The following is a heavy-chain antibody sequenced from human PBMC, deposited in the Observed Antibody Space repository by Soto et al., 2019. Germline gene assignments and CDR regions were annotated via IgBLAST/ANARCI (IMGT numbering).Heavy chain of an antibody. CDR3: AKILQLGDYAYYYYGMDV. CDR2: ISYDGNNK. CDR1: GFTCSSYG. Sequence: QVQLVESGGGVVQPGRSLRLSCAASGFTCSSYGMHWVRQAPGKGLEWVAVISYDGNNKYYADSVKGRFTISRDNSKNTLYLQMNSLRAEDTAVYYCAKILQLGDYAYYYYGMDVWGQGTTVTVSS. D-gene: IGHD4-17*01. J-gene: IGHJ6*02. V-gene: IGHV3-30*18.